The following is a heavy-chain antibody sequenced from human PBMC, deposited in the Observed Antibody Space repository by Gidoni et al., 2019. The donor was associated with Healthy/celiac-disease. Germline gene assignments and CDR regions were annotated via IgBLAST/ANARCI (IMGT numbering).Heavy chain of an antibody. CDR2: IYYSGST. CDR3: ARDREERGHDYGDYVSGVGWFDP. CDR1: GRSVSSGSYY. D-gene: IGHD4-17*01. Sequence: QVQLQESGPGLVKPSETLSLTCTVSGRSVSSGSYYWSWIRQPPGKGLEWIGYIYYSGSTNYNPSLKSRVTISVDTSKNQFSLKLSSVTAADTAVYYCARDREERGHDYGDYVSGVGWFDPWGQGTLVTVSS. V-gene: IGHV4-61*01. J-gene: IGHJ5*02.